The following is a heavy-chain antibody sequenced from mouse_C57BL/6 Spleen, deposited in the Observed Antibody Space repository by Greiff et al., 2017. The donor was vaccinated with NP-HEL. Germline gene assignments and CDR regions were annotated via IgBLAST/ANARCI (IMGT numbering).Heavy chain of an antibody. CDR1: GYAFTNYL. V-gene: IGHV1-54*01. CDR2: INPGSGGT. Sequence: QVQLQQSGAELVRPGTSVKVSCKASGYAFTNYLIEWVKQRPGQGLEWIGVINPGSGGTNYNEKFKGKATLTADKSSSTAYMQLSILTSEDSAVYFCARSRYDYDRAMDYWGQGTSVTVSS. CDR3: ARSRYDYDRAMDY. D-gene: IGHD2-4*01. J-gene: IGHJ4*01.